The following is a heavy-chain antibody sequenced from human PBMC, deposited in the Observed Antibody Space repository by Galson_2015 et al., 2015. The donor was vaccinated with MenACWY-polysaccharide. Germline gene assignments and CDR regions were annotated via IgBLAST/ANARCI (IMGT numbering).Heavy chain of an antibody. CDR2: IYPGDSDT. D-gene: IGHD5-12*01. V-gene: IGHV5-51*01. J-gene: IGHJ4*02. CDR3: ARQYTAYDY. Sequence: QSGAEVKKPGESLKISCKGSGYTFTNYWIAWVRQMPGKGLEWMGFIYPGDSDTRYSPSFQGQVTIPADKSINTAYLQWSSLEASDTAMYYCARQYTAYDYWGQGTLVTVSS. CDR1: GYTFTNYW.